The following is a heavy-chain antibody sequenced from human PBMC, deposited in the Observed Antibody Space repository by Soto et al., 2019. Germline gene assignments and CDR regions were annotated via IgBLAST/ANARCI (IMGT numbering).Heavy chain of an antibody. V-gene: IGHV1-69*06. CDR3: ARVHYYDSSGYSPEWYFDY. Sequence: QVQLVQSGAEVKKPGSSVKVSCKASGGTFSSYAISWVRQAPGQGLEWMGGIIPIFGTANYAQKFQGRVTNTADKTTNTANKKQSSQRSEDTAVYYCARVHYYDSSGYSPEWYFDYWGQGTLVTVSS. CDR2: IIPIFGTA. D-gene: IGHD3-22*01. J-gene: IGHJ4*02. CDR1: GGTFSSYA.